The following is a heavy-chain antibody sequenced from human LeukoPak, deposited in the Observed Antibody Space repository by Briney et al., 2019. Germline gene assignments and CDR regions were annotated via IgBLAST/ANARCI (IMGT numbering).Heavy chain of an antibody. CDR1: GGSFSGYY. D-gene: IGHD3-9*01. CDR2: INHSGST. Sequence: PSETLSLTCAVYGGSFSGYYWSWIRQPPGKGLEWIGEINHSGSTNYNPSLKSRVTISVDTSKNQFSLKLSSVTAADTAVYYCARGSTYYDILTGRNRYYLDYWGQGTLVTVSS. J-gene: IGHJ4*02. V-gene: IGHV4-34*01. CDR3: ARGSTYYDILTGRNRYYLDY.